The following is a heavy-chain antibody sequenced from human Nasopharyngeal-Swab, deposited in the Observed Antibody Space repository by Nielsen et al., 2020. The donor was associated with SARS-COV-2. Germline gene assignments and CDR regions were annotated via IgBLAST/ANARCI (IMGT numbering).Heavy chain of an antibody. CDR2: IIPIFGTA. Sequence: SVKVSCKASGGTFSSYAISWVRQAPGQGLEWMGGIIPIFGTANYAQKFQGRVTITADKSTSTAYMELSSLRSEDTAVYYCAADVVVVRGMDVWGQGTTVTVSS. J-gene: IGHJ6*02. CDR1: GGTFSSYA. D-gene: IGHD2-15*01. V-gene: IGHV1-69*06. CDR3: AADVVVVRGMDV.